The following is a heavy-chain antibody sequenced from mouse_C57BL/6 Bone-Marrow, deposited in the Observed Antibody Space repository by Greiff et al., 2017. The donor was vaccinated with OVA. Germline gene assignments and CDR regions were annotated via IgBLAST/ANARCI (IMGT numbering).Heavy chain of an antibody. J-gene: IGHJ2*01. CDR2: IHPNSGST. CDR3: ASNYDYALDY. Sequence: QVQLQQPGAELVKPGASVKLSCKASGYTFTSYWMHWVKQRPGQGLEWIGMIHPNSGSTNYNEKFKSKATLTVDKSSSTAYMQLISLTSEDSAVYYCASNYDYALDYWGQGTTLTVSS. V-gene: IGHV1-64*01. D-gene: IGHD2-4*01. CDR1: GYTFTSYW.